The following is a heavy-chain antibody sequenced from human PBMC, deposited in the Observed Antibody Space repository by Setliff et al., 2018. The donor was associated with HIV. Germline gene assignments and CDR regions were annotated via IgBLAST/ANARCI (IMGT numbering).Heavy chain of an antibody. Sequence: AAVKVSCKASGYTFNDYCIHWVRQAPGQGPEWMGRISPDIGDTNYAQMFHGRVTMTSDKSISKAYMELSSLTSDQTAVYYCARGADHFDTSGYDSFLDPWLQGPLVTVSS. CDR2: ISPDIGDT. J-gene: IGHJ5*02. CDR3: ARGADHFDTSGYDSFLDP. CDR1: GYTFNDYC. D-gene: IGHD5-12*01. V-gene: IGHV1-2*06.